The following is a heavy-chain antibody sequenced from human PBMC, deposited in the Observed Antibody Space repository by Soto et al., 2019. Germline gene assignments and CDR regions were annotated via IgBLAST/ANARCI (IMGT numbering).Heavy chain of an antibody. D-gene: IGHD1-20*01. Sequence: GSLRLSCACSVFPFRNAWMSCVRHSPGKWLEWVGRIKSISDGGTIDYAAPVKGRFTISRDDSKNMVYLQMNSLKTEDTAVYYCGQGPFRNASTRYHYFEKWGQGTLVTVSS. V-gene: IGHV3-15*01. CDR3: GQGPFRNASTRYHYFEK. J-gene: IGHJ4*02. CDR2: IKSISDGGTI. CDR1: VFPFRNAW.